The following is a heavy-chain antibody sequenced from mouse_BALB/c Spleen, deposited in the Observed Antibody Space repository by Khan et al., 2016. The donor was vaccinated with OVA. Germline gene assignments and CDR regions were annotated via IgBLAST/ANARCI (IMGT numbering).Heavy chain of an antibody. V-gene: IGHV1-7*01. CDR1: GYTFTSYW. CDR2: INPTSGYT. CDR3: ARDRIDY. J-gene: IGHJ2*01. Sequence: QVQLQQSGAELAKPGASVKMSCKASGYTFTSYWMHWIKQRPGQGLEWIGYINPTSGYTDYNQKLKDKATLTADKSSSTAYMQLSSLTSDDSAVCYDARDRIDYWGQGTALTVSS.